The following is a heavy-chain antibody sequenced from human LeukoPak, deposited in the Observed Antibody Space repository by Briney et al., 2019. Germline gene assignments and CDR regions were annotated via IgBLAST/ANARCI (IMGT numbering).Heavy chain of an antibody. J-gene: IGHJ3*02. V-gene: IGHV3-23*01. CDR3: AKDPHDSNAFDI. Sequence: GGSLRLSCAASGFTFSSYAMSWVRQAPGKGLEWVSAISGSGGSSYYADSVKGRFTISRDNSKNTLYLQMNSLRAEDTAVYYCAKDPHDSNAFDIWGQGTMVTVSS. D-gene: IGHD3-9*01. CDR1: GFTFSSYA. CDR2: ISGSGGSS.